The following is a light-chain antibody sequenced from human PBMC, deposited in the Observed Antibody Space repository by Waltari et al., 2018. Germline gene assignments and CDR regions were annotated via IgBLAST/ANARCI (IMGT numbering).Light chain of an antibody. J-gene: IGKJ1*01. CDR1: HNVKTN. V-gene: IGKV3-15*01. Sequence: EVVMTQSPATLSVSPGERATLPCRASHNVKTNLAWYQQKPGQAPRLVIFDASTRATGIPARFSGSGSGTEFTLTISSLQPEDSAVYYCQQYNNWPTWTFGQGAKVEIK. CDR3: QQYNNWPTWT. CDR2: DAS.